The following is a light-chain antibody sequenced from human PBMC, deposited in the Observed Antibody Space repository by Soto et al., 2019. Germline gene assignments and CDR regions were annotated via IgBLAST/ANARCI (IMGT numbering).Light chain of an antibody. Sequence: EIQMTQSPSPLPASIGDRAPRTCRASQSIGSYLTWYQQKPGKAPKLLIYTASTLQSGVPSRFSGSGSGTDFTLTINSLQPEDFATYYCQQSYSNPKTFGQGTKVDIK. V-gene: IGKV1-39*01. CDR2: TAS. CDR3: QQSYSNPKT. CDR1: QSIGSY. J-gene: IGKJ1*01.